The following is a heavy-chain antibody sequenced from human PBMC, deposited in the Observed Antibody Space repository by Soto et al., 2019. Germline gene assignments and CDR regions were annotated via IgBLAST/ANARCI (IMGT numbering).Heavy chain of an antibody. CDR1: GYTFTSYA. D-gene: IGHD3-16*01. Sequence: QVQLVQSGAEVKKPGASVKVSCKASGYTFTSYAMHWVRQAPGQRLEWMGWINAGNGNTKYSQKFQGRVTITRDTSASTAYRELSSLISEDTAVYYCARDVWERFGLHYMDVWGKGTTVTVSS. CDR3: ARDVWERFGLHYMDV. CDR2: INAGNGNT. J-gene: IGHJ6*03. V-gene: IGHV1-3*01.